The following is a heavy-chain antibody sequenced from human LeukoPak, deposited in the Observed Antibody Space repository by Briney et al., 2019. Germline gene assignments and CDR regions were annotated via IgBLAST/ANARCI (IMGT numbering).Heavy chain of an antibody. J-gene: IGHJ4*02. CDR2: ISPSGDT. V-gene: IGHV1-2*02. Sequence: ASVKVYCKASGYTFTAYYMHWVRQAPGQGLEWMGWISPSGDTKYAQKFQGRVTMTRDTSITTAYMGLTRLTSDDTAVYYCVSVTYSDYDRHDYWGQGTLVTVSS. CDR1: GYTFTAYY. D-gene: IGHD5-12*01. CDR3: VSVTYSDYDRHDY.